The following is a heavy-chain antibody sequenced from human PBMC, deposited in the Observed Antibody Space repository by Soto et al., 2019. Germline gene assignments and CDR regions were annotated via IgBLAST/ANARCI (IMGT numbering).Heavy chain of an antibody. D-gene: IGHD5-12*01. J-gene: IGHJ6*03. CDR3: ARNSGYSGYDKTYMDV. V-gene: IGHV4-34*01. CDR1: GGSFSGYN. CDR2: INHSGST. Sequence: SETLSLTCAVYGGSFSGYNWSWIRQPPGKGLEWIGEINHSGSTNYNPSLKSRVTISVDTSKNQFSLKLNSVTAADTAVYYCARNSGYSGYDKTYMDVWGKGTTVTVSS.